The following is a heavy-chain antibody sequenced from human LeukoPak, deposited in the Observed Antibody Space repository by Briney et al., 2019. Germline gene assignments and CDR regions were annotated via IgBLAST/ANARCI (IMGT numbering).Heavy chain of an antibody. CDR3: ARDHSSGWYSDYFDY. CDR2: IGYDGTNE. CDR1: GFTFSSYG. J-gene: IGHJ4*02. Sequence: GRSLRLSCAASGFTFSSYGMHWVRQAPGKGLEWVALIGYDGTNEYYADSVKGRFTISRDNSKNTLYLQMNSLRAEDTAVYYCARDHSSGWYSDYFDYWGQGTLVTVSS. V-gene: IGHV3-33*01. D-gene: IGHD6-19*01.